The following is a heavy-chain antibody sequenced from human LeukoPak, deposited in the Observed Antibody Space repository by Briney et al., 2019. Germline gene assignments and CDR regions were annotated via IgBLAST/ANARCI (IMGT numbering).Heavy chain of an antibody. CDR1: GFTFGDYP. Sequence: PGGSLRLSCTASGFTFGDYPMSWLRQAPGKGLEWVGFIRGKAYSGTTEYAASVKGRFTISRDDSKSIAYLQMNSLKTEDTAVYFCTRVRIVATIIDYWGQGTLVTVSS. CDR2: IRGKAYSGTT. J-gene: IGHJ4*02. V-gene: IGHV3-49*03. CDR3: TRVRIVATIIDY. D-gene: IGHD5-12*01.